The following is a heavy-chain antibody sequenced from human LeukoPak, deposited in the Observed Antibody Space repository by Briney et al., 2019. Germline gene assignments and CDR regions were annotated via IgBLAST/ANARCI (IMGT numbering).Heavy chain of an antibody. CDR2: MSPDSGNK. V-gene: IGHV1-8*03. J-gene: IGHJ4*02. CDR1: GYTFATYD. Sequence: ASVKVSCKASGYTFATYDIYWVRQATGQGLEWMGGMSPDSGNKGYAQKFQGRVTITRNNSISTAFMELSGLRSEDTGVCYCARGPGAIRLWGQGTLVTVSS. CDR3: ARGPGAIRL. D-gene: IGHD3-10*01.